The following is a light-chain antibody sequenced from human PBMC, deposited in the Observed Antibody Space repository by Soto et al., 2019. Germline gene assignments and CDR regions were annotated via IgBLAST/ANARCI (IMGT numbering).Light chain of an antibody. CDR1: QSISSY. CDR2: AAS. CDR3: QQSYSTPRT. V-gene: IGKV1-39*01. J-gene: IGKJ1*01. Sequence: DIQMTQSPSSLYASVGDRVTITCRASQSISSYLNWYQQKPGKAPKLLIYAASSLQSGVPSRFSGSGSGTDFTLTISSLQPEDFATYDCQQSYSTPRTFGQGIKVEIK.